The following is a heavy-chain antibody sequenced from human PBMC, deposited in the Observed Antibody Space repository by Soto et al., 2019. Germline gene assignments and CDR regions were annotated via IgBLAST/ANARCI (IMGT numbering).Heavy chain of an antibody. CDR3: ARHVVVTNDGGHYFDY. D-gene: IGHD2-21*02. CDR1: GASISRSYNY. CDR2: VYHSGST. V-gene: IGHV4-39*01. Sequence: SESLSLTCPVSGASISRSYNYWGWVRQPPGRGLEWVGSVYHSGSTFYNPYLQSRVNISVETYTNQISLRLTSVTAADTTVYYCARHVVVTNDGGHYFDYWGQGIQVTVSS. J-gene: IGHJ4*02.